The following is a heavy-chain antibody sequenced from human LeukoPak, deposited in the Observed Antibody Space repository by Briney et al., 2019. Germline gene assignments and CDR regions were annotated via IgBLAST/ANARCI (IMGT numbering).Heavy chain of an antibody. CDR3: ARGCDVYFDY. J-gene: IGHJ4*02. Sequence: GGSLRLSCAASGFTFSSYWMTWVRQAPGKGLEWVPNINKDGSEKYYVDSVKGRFTISRDNAKNSLYLQMNSLTVEDTAVYYCARGCDVYFDYWGQGTLVTVSS. V-gene: IGHV3-7*01. CDR2: INKDGSEK. D-gene: IGHD2-21*01. CDR1: GFTFSSYW.